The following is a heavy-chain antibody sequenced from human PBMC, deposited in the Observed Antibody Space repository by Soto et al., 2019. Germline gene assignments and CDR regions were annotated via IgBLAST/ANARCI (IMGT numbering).Heavy chain of an antibody. Sequence: YWSWIRHPPGKGLESIANIYYDGNTYYNPSLKSRVTISLDTSKNQFSLRLNSVTAADTAAYYCARYCSGGSCYLDPWGQRTLVTVS. V-gene: IGHV4-39*01. CDR1: Y. D-gene: IGHD2-15*01. CDR2: IYYDGNT. CDR3: ARYCSGGSCYLDP. J-gene: IGHJ5*02.